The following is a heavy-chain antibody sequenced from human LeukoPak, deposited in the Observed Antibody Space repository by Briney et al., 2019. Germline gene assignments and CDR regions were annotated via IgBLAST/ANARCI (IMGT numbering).Heavy chain of an antibody. CDR2: IRSSGDST. CDR1: GFTFSSYA. CDR3: AKGVTGTNYFDY. J-gene: IGHJ4*02. Sequence: GGSLRLSCAASGFTFSSYAMSWVRQAPGKGLEWVSTIRSSGDSTYYADSVKGRFTISRDNSKNTLYLQMNSLRADDTAVYYCAKGVTGTNYFDYWGQGTLVTVSS. D-gene: IGHD1-20*01. V-gene: IGHV3-23*01.